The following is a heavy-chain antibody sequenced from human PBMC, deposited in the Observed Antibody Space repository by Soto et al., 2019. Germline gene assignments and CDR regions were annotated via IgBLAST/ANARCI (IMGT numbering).Heavy chain of an antibody. Sequence: GGSLRLSCAASGFTSSSYGMHWVRQAPGKGLEWVAVIWYDGSNKYYADSVKGRFTISRDNSKNTLYLQMNSLRAEDTAVYYCARDSLYYYGSGSYRAEYFQHWGQGTLVTVSS. CDR1: GFTSSSYG. CDR2: IWYDGSNK. D-gene: IGHD3-10*01. CDR3: ARDSLYYYGSGSYRAEYFQH. V-gene: IGHV3-33*01. J-gene: IGHJ1*01.